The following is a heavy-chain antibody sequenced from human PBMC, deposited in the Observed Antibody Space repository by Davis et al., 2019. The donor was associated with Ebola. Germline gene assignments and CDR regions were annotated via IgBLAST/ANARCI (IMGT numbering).Heavy chain of an antibody. Sequence: GESLKIPCTDPVITFSSYAMTWVRQAPGKGLEWVAVIYTGGTTYYADSVKGRFTISGDSSKNTVYLQMNSLGAEDTAVYYCASPNRRWYDGWPSPIDYWGQGTLVTVSS. CDR1: VITFSSYA. V-gene: IGHV3-23*03. J-gene: IGHJ4*02. CDR3: ASPNRRWYDGWPSPIDY. D-gene: IGHD2-15*01. CDR2: IYTGGTT.